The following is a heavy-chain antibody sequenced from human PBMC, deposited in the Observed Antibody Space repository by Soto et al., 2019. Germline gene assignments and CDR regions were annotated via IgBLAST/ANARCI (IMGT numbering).Heavy chain of an antibody. CDR1: GYTFTGYY. CDR2: INPNSGGT. D-gene: IGHD2-2*01. Sequence: ASVKVSCKASGYTFTGYYMHWVRQAPGQGLEWMGWINPNSGGTNYAQKFQGRVTMTRDTPISTAYMELSRLRYDDTAVYYCARRIAVVPAAREAVWGQGTTLTAP. CDR3: ARRIAVVPAAREAV. J-gene: IGHJ6*02. V-gene: IGHV1-2*02.